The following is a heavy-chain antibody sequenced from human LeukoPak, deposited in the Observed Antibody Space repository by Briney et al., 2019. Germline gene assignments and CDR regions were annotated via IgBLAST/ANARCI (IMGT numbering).Heavy chain of an antibody. J-gene: IGHJ4*02. V-gene: IGHV3-33*01. Sequence: GGSLRLSCAASGFTFSSYGMHWVRQAPGKGLEWVAVIWYDGSNKYYADSVKGRFTISRDNSKNTLYLQMNSLRAEDTAVYYCARQETTVVPADYWGQGTLVTVS. D-gene: IGHD4-23*01. CDR2: IWYDGSNK. CDR1: GFTFSSYG. CDR3: ARQETTVVPADY.